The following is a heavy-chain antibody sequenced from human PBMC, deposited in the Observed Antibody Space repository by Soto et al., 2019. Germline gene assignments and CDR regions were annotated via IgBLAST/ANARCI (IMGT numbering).Heavy chain of an antibody. CDR1: GYTFTSYD. CDR3: ARDGLDYGSSGYWCYYGMDV. V-gene: IGHV1-8*01. D-gene: IGHD3-22*01. J-gene: IGHJ6*02. Sequence: QVQLVQSGAEVKKPGASVKVSCKASGYTFTSYDINWVRQATGQGLEWMGWMNPNSGNTGYAQKFQGRVTMTRNTSISSAYMELSSLRCEDTAVYYCARDGLDYGSSGYWCYYGMDVWGQGTTVTVSS. CDR2: MNPNSGNT.